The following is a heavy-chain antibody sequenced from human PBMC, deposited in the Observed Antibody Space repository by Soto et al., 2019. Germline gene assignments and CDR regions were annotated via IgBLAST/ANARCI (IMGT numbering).Heavy chain of an antibody. J-gene: IGHJ4*02. CDR3: ARDRTGSGITMIVVVKRGPYYFDY. CDR1: GFTFSSYA. D-gene: IGHD3-22*01. V-gene: IGHV3-30-3*01. Sequence: GGSLRLSCAASGFTFSSYAMHWVRQAPGKGLEWVAVISYDGSNKYYADSVKGRFTISRDNSKNTLYLQMNSLRAEDTAVYYCARDRTGSGITMIVVVKRGPYYFDYWGQGTLVTVSS. CDR2: ISYDGSNK.